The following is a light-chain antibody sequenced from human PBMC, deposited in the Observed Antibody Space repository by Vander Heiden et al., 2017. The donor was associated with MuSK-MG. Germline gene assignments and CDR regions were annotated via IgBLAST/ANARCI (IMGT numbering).Light chain of an antibody. CDR1: QSVSSSF. CDR2: GAS. Sequence: EIVLTQSPGTLSLSPGERATLSCRASQSVSSSFFAWYQQKPGQAPRLLIYGASSRATGIPDRFSGSGSGTDFTLTISRPEPEDFAVYYCQQYGSSPFTFGPGTKVDIK. CDR3: QQYGSSPFT. V-gene: IGKV3-20*01. J-gene: IGKJ3*01.